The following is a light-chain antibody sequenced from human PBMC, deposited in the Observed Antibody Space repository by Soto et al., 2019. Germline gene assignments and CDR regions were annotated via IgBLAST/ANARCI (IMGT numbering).Light chain of an antibody. CDR2: GNS. CDR1: SSNIGAGYD. V-gene: IGLV1-40*01. J-gene: IGLJ2*01. Sequence: QLVLTQPPSVSGAPGQRVTISCTGSSSNIGAGYDVHWYQQLPGTAPKLLIYGNSNRPSGVPDRFSGSKSGTSASLAITGLQAEDEAYYYCQSYDSSLSGVVFGGGTKVTVL. CDR3: QSYDSSLSGVV.